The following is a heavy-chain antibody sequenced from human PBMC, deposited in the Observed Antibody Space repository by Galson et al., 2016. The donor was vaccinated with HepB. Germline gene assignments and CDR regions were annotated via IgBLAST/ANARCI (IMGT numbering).Heavy chain of an antibody. CDR1: GFAFRRFA. D-gene: IGHD2-8*01. J-gene: IGHJ5*02. V-gene: IGHV3-23*01. Sequence: SLRLSCAASGFAFRRFAMTWVRQAPGKGLDWVSAIAGGGTTFYADSVTGRFTVSSDNSKDTLYLQMDSLRAEDTAVYFCAKFRNGRVEDAWGQGTLVIVSS. CDR2: IAGGGTT. CDR3: AKFRNGRVEDA.